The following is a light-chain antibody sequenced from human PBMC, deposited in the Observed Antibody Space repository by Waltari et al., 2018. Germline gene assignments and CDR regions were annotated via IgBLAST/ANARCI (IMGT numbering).Light chain of an antibody. CDR3: QQYYTTPYP. J-gene: IGKJ2*01. CDR2: WAS. V-gene: IGKV4-1*01. Sequence: LRTSSNEIALTWYQQKPGQPPRLLIYWASSRASGVPDRFGGSGSGTDFTLTISSLQAEDVAVYYGQQYYTTPYPFGQGTKLQIK. CDR1: LRTSSNEIA.